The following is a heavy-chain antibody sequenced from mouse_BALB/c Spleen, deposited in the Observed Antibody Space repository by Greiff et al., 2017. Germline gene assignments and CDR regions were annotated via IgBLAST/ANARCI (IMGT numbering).Heavy chain of an antibody. CDR1: GFDFSRYW. Sequence: EVKLLESGGGLVQPGGSLKLSCAASGFDFSRYWMSWVRQAPGKGLEWIGEINPDSSTINYTPSLKDKFIISRDNAKNTLYLQMSKVRSEDTALYYCARPGKFITTASAWFAYWGQGTLVTVSA. D-gene: IGHD1-2*01. CDR2: INPDSSTI. J-gene: IGHJ3*01. CDR3: ARPGKFITTASAWFAY. V-gene: IGHV4-1*02.